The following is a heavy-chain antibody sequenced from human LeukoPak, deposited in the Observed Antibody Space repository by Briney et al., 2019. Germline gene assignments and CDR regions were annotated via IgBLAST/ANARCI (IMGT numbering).Heavy chain of an antibody. J-gene: IGHJ3*02. D-gene: IGHD1-26*01. Sequence: GGSLRLSCAASGFTFSSYWMSWVRQAPGKGLEWVANIKQDGSEEYYVDSVKGRFTISRDNAKNSLYLQMNSLRAEDTAVYYCARDSGSYNDAFDIWGQGTMVTVSS. CDR1: GFTFSSYW. V-gene: IGHV3-7*01. CDR2: IKQDGSEE. CDR3: ARDSGSYNDAFDI.